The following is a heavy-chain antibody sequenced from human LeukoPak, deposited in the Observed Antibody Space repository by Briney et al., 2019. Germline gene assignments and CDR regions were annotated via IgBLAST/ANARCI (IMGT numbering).Heavy chain of an antibody. J-gene: IGHJ4*02. CDR1: GGSINSYGYY. CDR3: ASQASIDY. D-gene: IGHD4-11*01. V-gene: IGHV4-39*01. CDR2: IYYSGST. Sequence: SETLSLTCSVSGGSINSYGYYWAWIRQPPGKGLEWIGSIYYSGSTYYNPSLKSRVTISVDTSKNQFSLKLSSVTAADTAVYYCASQASIDYWGQGTLVTVSS.